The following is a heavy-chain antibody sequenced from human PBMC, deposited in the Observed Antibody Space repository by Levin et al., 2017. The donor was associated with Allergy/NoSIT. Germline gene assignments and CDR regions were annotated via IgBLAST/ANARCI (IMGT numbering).Heavy chain of an antibody. CDR1: GFTFSNAW. CDR2: IKSKTDGGTT. J-gene: IGHJ6*02. V-gene: IGHV3-15*01. Sequence: NTGGSLRLSCAASGFTFSNAWMSWVRQAPGKGLEWVGRIKSKTDGGTTDYAAPVKGRFTISRDDSKNTLYLQMNSLKTEDTAVYYCTTDLFARSDFDWPVGNYYYCGMDVWGQGTTVTVSS. D-gene: IGHD3-9*01. CDR3: TTDLFARSDFDWPVGNYYYCGMDV.